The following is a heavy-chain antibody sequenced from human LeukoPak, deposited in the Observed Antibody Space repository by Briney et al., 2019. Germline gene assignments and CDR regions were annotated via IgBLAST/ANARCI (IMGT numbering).Heavy chain of an antibody. CDR1: GFTFSSYS. J-gene: IGHJ4*02. Sequence: PGGSLRLSCAASGFTFSSYSMNWVRQAPGKGLEWVSYISSSSSTIYYADSVKGRFTISRDNAKNSLYLQMNSLRAEDTAVYYCAREIDWSGYHYYLDYWGQGTLVTVSS. V-gene: IGHV3-48*01. D-gene: IGHD3-3*01. CDR2: ISSSSSTI. CDR3: AREIDWSGYHYYLDY.